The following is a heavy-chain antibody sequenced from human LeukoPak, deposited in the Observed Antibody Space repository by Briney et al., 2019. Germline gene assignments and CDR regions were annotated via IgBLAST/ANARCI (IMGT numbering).Heavy chain of an antibody. D-gene: IGHD3-10*01. CDR1: GGSISSSSYY. V-gene: IGHV4-39*07. CDR2: IYYSGST. Sequence: PSETLSLTCTVSGGSISSSSYYWGWIRQPPGKGLEWIGSIYYSGSTYYNPSLKSRVTISVDTSKNQFSLKLSSVTAADTAVYYCAREKRDYYGSGSYYLNWFDPWGQGTLATVSS. CDR3: AREKRDYYGSGSYYLNWFDP. J-gene: IGHJ5*02.